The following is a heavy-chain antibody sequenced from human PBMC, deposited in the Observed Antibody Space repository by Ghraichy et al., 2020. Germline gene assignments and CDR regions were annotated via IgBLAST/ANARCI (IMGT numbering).Heavy chain of an antibody. Sequence: SQTLSLTCAVYGGSFSGYYWNWIRPTPGKGLEWIGEINHAGSTNYNPSLKSRVTISVDTSKTQFSMKVNSVTAADTAVYYCARGPVPVARGYNWFDPWGQGALGMVAS. CDR2: INHAGST. J-gene: IGHJ5*02. D-gene: IGHD2-2*01. CDR3: ARGPVPVARGYNWFDP. V-gene: IGHV4-34*01. CDR1: GGSFSGYY.